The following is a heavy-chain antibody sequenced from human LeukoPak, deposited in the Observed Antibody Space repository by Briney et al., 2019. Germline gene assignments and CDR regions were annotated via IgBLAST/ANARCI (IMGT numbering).Heavy chain of an antibody. CDR2: IYANGST. D-gene: IGHD6-6*01. CDR1: GGSISSYY. J-gene: IGHJ4*02. V-gene: IGHV4-4*07. CDR3: ARDSNLEYSSSRGLGR. Sequence: SETLSLICTVSGGSISSYYWSWIRQPAGKGLEWIGRIYANGSTYYNPSLKSRVTMSVDTSKNQFSLRLTTVTAADTAVYYCARDSNLEYSSSRGLGRWGQGTLVTVSS.